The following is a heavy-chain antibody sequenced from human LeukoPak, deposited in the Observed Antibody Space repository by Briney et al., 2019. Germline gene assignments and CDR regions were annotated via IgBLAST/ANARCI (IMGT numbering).Heavy chain of an antibody. Sequence: GGSLRLSCAASGFTFSNSWMHWVRQAPGKGLMWVSRINSDGSSTSYADSVKGRFTISRDNAKNTLYLQMNSLRAEDTAAYYCARETVWCGNPFDYWGQGTLVTVSS. J-gene: IGHJ4*02. CDR3: ARETVWCGNPFDY. CDR1: GFTFSNSW. CDR2: INSDGSST. V-gene: IGHV3-74*01. D-gene: IGHD3-3*01.